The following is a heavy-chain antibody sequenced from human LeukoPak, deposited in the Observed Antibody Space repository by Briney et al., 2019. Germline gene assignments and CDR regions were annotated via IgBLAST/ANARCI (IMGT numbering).Heavy chain of an antibody. J-gene: IGHJ4*02. D-gene: IGHD3-10*01. CDR1: GFTFSNAW. CDR2: IYSGGST. Sequence: GGSLRLSCAASGFTFSNAWMSWVRQAPGKGLEWVSVIYSGGSTFYADSVKGRFTISRDNSKNTLYLQMNSLRVEDTVVYYCAKDGRWGSSSSSYFDYWGQGTLVTVSS. V-gene: IGHV3-53*01. CDR3: AKDGRWGSSSSSYFDY.